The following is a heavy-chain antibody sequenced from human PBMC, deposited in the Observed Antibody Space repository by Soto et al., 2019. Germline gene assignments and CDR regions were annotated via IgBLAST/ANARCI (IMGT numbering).Heavy chain of an antibody. CDR1: GFTFSNYT. CDR2: ISSSSSYI. Sequence: EVQLVESGGGLVKPGGSLRLSCAASGFTFSNYTMNWVRQAPGSGLEWVSSISSSSSYIYYADSVKGRFTISRDNAKNSLYLQMDSLRAEDTAVYYCARERWCPDYWGQGTLVTVSS. J-gene: IGHJ4*02. CDR3: ARERWCPDY. D-gene: IGHD2-15*01. V-gene: IGHV3-21*01.